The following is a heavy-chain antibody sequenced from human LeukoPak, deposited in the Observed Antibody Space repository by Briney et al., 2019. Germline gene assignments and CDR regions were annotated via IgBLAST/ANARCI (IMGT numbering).Heavy chain of an antibody. V-gene: IGHV3-23*01. CDR2: ISGSGGST. CDR1: GFTFSSYA. Sequence: GGPLRLSCAASGFTFSSYAMSWVRQAPGKGLEWVSAISGSGGSTYYADSVKGRFTISSDNSKNTLYLQMNSLRAEDTAVYYCATVKWELLPKGAFDIWAKGQWSPSLQ. D-gene: IGHD1-26*01. CDR3: ATVKWELLPKGAFDI. J-gene: IGHJ3*02.